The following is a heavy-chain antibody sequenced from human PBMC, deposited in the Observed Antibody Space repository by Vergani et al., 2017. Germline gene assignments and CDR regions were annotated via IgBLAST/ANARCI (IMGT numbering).Heavy chain of an antibody. V-gene: IGHV4-34*01. Sequence: QVQLQQWGAGLLKPSETLSLTCAVYGGSFSGYYWTWIRQPPVKGLEWSGEINHSGSTNYNPSLKSRVTISVDMSKNQFSLRVSSVTAADTALSYCARGGYGSSTNCPSLLGDYGIDVWGQGTTVTVSS. J-gene: IGHJ6*02. D-gene: IGHD2-2*03. CDR2: INHSGST. CDR3: ARGGYGSSTNCPSLLGDYGIDV. CDR1: GGSFSGYY.